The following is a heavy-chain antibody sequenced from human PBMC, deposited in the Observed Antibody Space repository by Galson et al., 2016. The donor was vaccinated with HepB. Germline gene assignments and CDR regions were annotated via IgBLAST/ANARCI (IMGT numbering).Heavy chain of an antibody. CDR3: AGSNFNCSSTSCYINWFDP. Sequence: SVKVSCKASGGTFSSYAISWVRQAPGQGLEWMGGIIPILGIANYAQKFQGRVTITADKSTSTAYMELSSLRSEDTAVYYCAGSNFNCSSTSCYINWFDPWGQGTLVTVSS. CDR2: IIPILGIA. CDR1: GGTFSSYA. D-gene: IGHD2-2*02. V-gene: IGHV1-69*10. J-gene: IGHJ5*02.